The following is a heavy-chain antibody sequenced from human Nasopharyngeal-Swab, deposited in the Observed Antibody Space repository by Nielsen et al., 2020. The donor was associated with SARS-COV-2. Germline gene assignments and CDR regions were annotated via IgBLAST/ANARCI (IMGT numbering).Heavy chain of an antibody. CDR1: GFTFSRYW. J-gene: IGHJ4*02. D-gene: IGHD1-14*01. CDR3: VRGGLGTGLEN. CDR2: IDVDGRRT. Sequence: GGSLRLSCAASGFTFSRYWMHWVRLPPGKGLEWVSQIDVDGRRTTYADSVKGRFTISRDNAKNTLYLQMTSLRAEDTAVYYCVRGGLGTGLENWGQGTLVTVSS. V-gene: IGHV3-74*01.